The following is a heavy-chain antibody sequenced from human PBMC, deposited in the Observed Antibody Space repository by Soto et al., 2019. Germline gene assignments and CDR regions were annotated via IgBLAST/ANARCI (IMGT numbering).Heavy chain of an antibody. V-gene: IGHV1-18*01. CDR3: ARDDLVESFICDSSPPHREGSAP. D-gene: IGHD6-13*01. CDR2: ISAYNGNT. J-gene: IGHJ5*02. CDR1: GYTFTSYG. Sequence: ASVKVSCKASGYTFTSYGISWVRQAPGQGLEWMGWISAYNGNTNYAQKLQGRVTMTTDTSTSTAYMELRSLRSDDTAVYYCARDDLVESFICDSSPPHREGSAPWGEATLVTV.